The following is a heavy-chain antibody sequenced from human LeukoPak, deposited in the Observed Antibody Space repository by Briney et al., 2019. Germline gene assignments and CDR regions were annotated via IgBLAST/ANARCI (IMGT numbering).Heavy chain of an antibody. CDR1: GFTFSSYG. Sequence: GGSLRLSCAASGFTFSSYGMSWVRQAPGKGLEWVSVIYSGGSTYYADSVKGRFTISRDNSKNTLYLQMNSLRAEDTAVYYCAMGCSSTSWRGYYYYGMDVWGQGTTVTVSS. CDR3: AMGCSSTSWRGYYYYGMDV. J-gene: IGHJ6*02. D-gene: IGHD2-2*01. V-gene: IGHV3-53*01. CDR2: IYSGGST.